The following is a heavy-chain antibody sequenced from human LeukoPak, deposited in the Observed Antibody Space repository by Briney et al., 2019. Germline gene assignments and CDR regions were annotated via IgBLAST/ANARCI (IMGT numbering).Heavy chain of an antibody. CDR2: IIPIFGTA. Sequence: ASVKVSCKASGGTFSSYAISWVRQAPGQGLEWMGGIIPIFGTANYAQKFQGRVTITADESTSTAYMELSSLRSEDTAVYYCARAHGSGSYYYNWLDPWGQGTLVTVSS. J-gene: IGHJ5*02. D-gene: IGHD3-10*01. CDR3: ARAHGSGSYYYNWLDP. CDR1: GGTFSSYA. V-gene: IGHV1-69*13.